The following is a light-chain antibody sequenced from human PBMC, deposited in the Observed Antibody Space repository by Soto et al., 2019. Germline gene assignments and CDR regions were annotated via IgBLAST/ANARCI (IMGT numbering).Light chain of an antibody. CDR3: CSYTTSNTRQIV. Sequence: QCVLTKPASVSGAAGQSITISCTGTSSDVGGYNYVSWYQQQPGKAPKFMIYDVSNRPSGVSNRFSGSKSGNTASLTISGLQAEDEADYYCCSYTTSNTRQIVFGTGTKVTVL. CDR2: DVS. J-gene: IGLJ1*01. CDR1: SSDVGGYNY. V-gene: IGLV2-14*01.